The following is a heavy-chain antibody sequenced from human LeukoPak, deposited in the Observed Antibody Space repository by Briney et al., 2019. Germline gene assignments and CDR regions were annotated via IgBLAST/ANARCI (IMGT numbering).Heavy chain of an antibody. D-gene: IGHD3-22*01. Sequence: PGGSLRLSCAASGFTLSSYAMSWVRQAPGKGLEWVSAISGGGGSTHYADSVKGRFTISRDNSKNTLYLQMSSLRAGDTAVYYCAKSSYYDSSGYYREYYFDYWGQGTLVTVSS. J-gene: IGHJ4*02. CDR1: GFTLSSYA. CDR2: ISGGGGST. CDR3: AKSSYYDSSGYYREYYFDY. V-gene: IGHV3-23*01.